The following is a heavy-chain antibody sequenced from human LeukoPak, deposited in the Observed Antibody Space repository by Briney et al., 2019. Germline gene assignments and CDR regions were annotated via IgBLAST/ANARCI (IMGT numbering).Heavy chain of an antibody. CDR1: GFTFSSYE. CDR2: ISSSGSTI. Sequence: PGGSLRLSCAASGFTFSSYEMNWVRQAPGKGLEGVSYISSSGSTIYYADSVKGRFTISRDNSKNTLYLQVNSLRADDTAVYYCAYSGLNRFEYWGQGALVTVSS. V-gene: IGHV3-48*03. CDR3: AYSGLNRFEY. D-gene: IGHD4-23*01. J-gene: IGHJ4*02.